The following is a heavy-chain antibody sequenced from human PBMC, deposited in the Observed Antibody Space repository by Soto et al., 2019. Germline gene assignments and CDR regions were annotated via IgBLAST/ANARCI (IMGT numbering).Heavy chain of an antibody. D-gene: IGHD5-18*01. V-gene: IGHV1-69*12. CDR3: ARHERGYSYAPAEDY. CDR2: IIPIFGTA. Sequence: QVQLVQSGAEVKKPGSSVKVSCKASGGTFSSYAISWVRQAPGQGLEWMGGIIPIFGTANYAQKFQGRVTITADESTSTAYMELRGLRSEDTDVYYCARHERGYSYAPAEDYWGQGTLVTVSS. J-gene: IGHJ4*02. CDR1: GGTFSSYA.